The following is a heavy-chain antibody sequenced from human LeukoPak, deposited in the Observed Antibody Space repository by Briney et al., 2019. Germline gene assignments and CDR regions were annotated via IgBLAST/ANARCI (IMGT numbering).Heavy chain of an antibody. Sequence: PGRSLRLSCAASGFTFSQYDMHWVRQAPGKGLEWVAVISSDVSHRYYADYVEGRYTISRDNSRNTMYLQMNSLRPEDTAIYYCANRLNNAFEMWGQGTMVTVFS. CDR2: ISSDVSHR. V-gene: IGHV3-30*18. CDR1: GFTFSQYD. D-gene: IGHD2/OR15-2a*01. CDR3: ANRLNNAFEM. J-gene: IGHJ3*02.